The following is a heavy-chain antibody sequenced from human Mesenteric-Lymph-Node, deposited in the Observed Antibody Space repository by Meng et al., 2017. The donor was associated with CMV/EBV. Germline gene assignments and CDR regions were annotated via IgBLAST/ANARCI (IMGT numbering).Heavy chain of an antibody. J-gene: IGHJ4*02. CDR2: ISTYNGNT. CDR3: GKDAYNDYGSRSYYFDY. V-gene: IGHV1-18*01. CDR1: GYRFTSYG. Sequence: ASVKVSCKASGYRFTSYGITWVRQAPGQGLEWMGWISTYNGNTNYAQKFQGRVTMTTDTSTSTAHMELRSLRSDDTDEYYCGKDAYNDYGSRSYYFDYWGQGTLVTVSS. D-gene: IGHD3-10*01.